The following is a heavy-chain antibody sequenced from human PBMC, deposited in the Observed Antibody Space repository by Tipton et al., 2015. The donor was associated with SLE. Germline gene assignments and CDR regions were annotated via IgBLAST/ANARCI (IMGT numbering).Heavy chain of an antibody. V-gene: IGHV5-51*01. J-gene: IGHJ4*02. CDR1: GYSFASYW. Sequence: QLVQSGAEVKKSGESLKISCKGSGYSFASYWIGWVRQMPEKGLEWMGLIHPPDSDTRYSPSFQGRVTLSVDKSISTAYLQWSSLKASDTAMYYCARQDLDTAMVSFDYWGQGTLVTVSS. D-gene: IGHD5-18*01. CDR3: ARQDLDTAMVSFDY. CDR2: IHPPDSDT.